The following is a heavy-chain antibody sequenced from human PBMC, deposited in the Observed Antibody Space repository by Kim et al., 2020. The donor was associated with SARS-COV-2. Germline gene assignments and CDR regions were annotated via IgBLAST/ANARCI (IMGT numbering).Heavy chain of an antibody. J-gene: IGHJ4*02. CDR1: GYTFTSYG. CDR3: AREAYYDFWSGYYTGAFDY. Sequence: ASVKVSCKASGYTFTSYGISWVRQAPGQGLEWMGWISAYNGNTNYAQKLQGRVTMTTDTSTSTAYMELRSLRSDDTAVYYCAREAYYDFWSGYYTGAFDYWGQGTLVTVSS. D-gene: IGHD3-3*01. V-gene: IGHV1-18*01. CDR2: ISAYNGNT.